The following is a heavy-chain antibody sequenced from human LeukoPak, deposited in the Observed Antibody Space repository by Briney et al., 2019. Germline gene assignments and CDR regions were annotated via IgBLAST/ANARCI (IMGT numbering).Heavy chain of an antibody. D-gene: IGHD2-2*01. V-gene: IGHV1-46*01. J-gene: IGHJ4*02. Sequence: ASVKVSCKTSGYTFTNRYMHWVRQAPGQGLEWVGIINPSGGSTSYAQKLQGRITLTRDTSTSTVYMELSSLKSEDTALYYCARGHDIVIVPAVTMVGIVDYWGQGTLVTVSS. CDR2: INPSGGST. CDR1: GYTFTNRY. CDR3: ARGHDIVIVPAVTMVGIVDY.